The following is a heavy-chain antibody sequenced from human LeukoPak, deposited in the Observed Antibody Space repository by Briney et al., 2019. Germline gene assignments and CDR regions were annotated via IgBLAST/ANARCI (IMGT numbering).Heavy chain of an antibody. J-gene: IGHJ3*02. V-gene: IGHV3-30*18. Sequence: PGGPLRLSCAASGFTFSSYGMHWVRQAPGKGLEWVAVISYDGSNKYYADSVKGRFTISRDNSKNTLYLQMNSLRAEDTAVYYCAKEKVDYYGSGNAFDIWGQGTMVTVS. D-gene: IGHD3-10*01. CDR3: AKEKVDYYGSGNAFDI. CDR2: ISYDGSNK. CDR1: GFTFSSYG.